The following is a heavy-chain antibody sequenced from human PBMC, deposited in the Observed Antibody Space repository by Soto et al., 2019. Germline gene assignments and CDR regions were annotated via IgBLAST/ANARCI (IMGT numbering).Heavy chain of an antibody. Sequence: GSLRLSCAASGFTFSSYSMNWVRQAPGKGLEWVSSISSSSSYIYYADSVKGRFTISRDNAKNSLYLQMNSLRAEDTAVYYCARGGVTEWFDPWGQGTLVTVSS. V-gene: IGHV3-21*01. CDR2: ISSSSSYI. CDR3: ARGGVTEWFDP. J-gene: IGHJ5*02. CDR1: GFTFSSYS. D-gene: IGHD3-10*01.